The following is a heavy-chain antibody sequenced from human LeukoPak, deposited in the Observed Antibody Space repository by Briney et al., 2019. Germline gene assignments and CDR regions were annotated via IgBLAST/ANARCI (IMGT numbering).Heavy chain of an antibody. Sequence: GGSLRLSCAASGFTFSSYWMHWVRQAPGKGLVWVSRINSDGSSISYADSVKGRFTISRDNAKNTLYLQMNSLRAEDTAVYYCARELAARRAYFDYWGQGTLVTVSS. V-gene: IGHV3-74*01. CDR3: ARELAARRAYFDY. CDR1: GFTFSSYW. CDR2: INSDGSSI. D-gene: IGHD6-6*01. J-gene: IGHJ4*02.